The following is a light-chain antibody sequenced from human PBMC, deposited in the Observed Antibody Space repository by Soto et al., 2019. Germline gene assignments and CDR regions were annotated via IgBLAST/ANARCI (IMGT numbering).Light chain of an antibody. CDR2: DAY. V-gene: IGKV1-5*01. J-gene: IGKJ1*01. CDR1: QNINTW. Sequence: SMAAYVEGGDITSCLASQNINTWLAWYHQKPGMAPKLLISDAYTLESGVPSRFCFSGSGPECALSVGCVLPENFATYYCEPQNSCAWTFGQGTKVDIK. CDR3: EPQNSCAWT.